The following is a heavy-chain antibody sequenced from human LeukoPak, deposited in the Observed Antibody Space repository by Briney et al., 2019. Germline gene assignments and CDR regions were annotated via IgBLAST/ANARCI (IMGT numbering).Heavy chain of an antibody. D-gene: IGHD3-10*01. CDR1: GYTFTSYD. Sequence: ASVKVSCKASGYTFTSYDINWVRQATGQGLEWMGWMNPNSGNTGYAQKFQGRVTMTRNTSISTAYMELSSLRSEDTAVYYCARPYYYGSGSYYHYYGMDVWGQGTTVTVSS. V-gene: IGHV1-8*01. J-gene: IGHJ6*02. CDR2: MNPNSGNT. CDR3: ARPYYYGSGSYYHYYGMDV.